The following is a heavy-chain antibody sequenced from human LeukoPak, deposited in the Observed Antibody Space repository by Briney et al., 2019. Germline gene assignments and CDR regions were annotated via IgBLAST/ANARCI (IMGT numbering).Heavy chain of an antibody. CDR2: INGNGAST. CDR1: GLTFNTHA. D-gene: IGHD5-18*01. CDR3: AKDQGYSYYYLDY. V-gene: IGHV3-23*01. J-gene: IGHJ4*02. Sequence: GGSLRLSCAASGLTFNTHAMSWVRQAPGKGLEWVSGINGNGASTYYSDSVKGRFTISRDNSKNTLYLQMSSLRAEDTAVYYCAKDQGYSYYYLDYWGQGTLVTVSS.